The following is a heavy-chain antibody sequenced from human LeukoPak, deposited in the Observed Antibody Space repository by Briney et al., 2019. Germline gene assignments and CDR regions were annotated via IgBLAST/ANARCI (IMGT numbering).Heavy chain of an antibody. CDR1: GGSISSGGYS. V-gene: IGHV4-30-2*05. CDR3: AREGYSYGPYYYGMDV. J-gene: IGHJ6*02. D-gene: IGHD5-18*01. CDR2: IYHSGST. Sequence: PSQALSLTCAVSGGSISSGGYSWSWIRQPPGKGLEWIGYIYHSGSTYYNPSLKSRVTISVDTSKNQFSLKLSSVTAADTAVYYCAREGYSYGPYYYGMDVWGQGTTVTVSS.